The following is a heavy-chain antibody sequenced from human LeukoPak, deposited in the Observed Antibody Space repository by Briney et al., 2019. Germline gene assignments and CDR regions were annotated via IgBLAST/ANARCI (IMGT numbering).Heavy chain of an antibody. CDR1: GFTFSSYA. V-gene: IGHV3-23*01. CDR2: ISGASGGST. CDR3: ARGGSSSWYPNFDY. J-gene: IGHJ4*02. D-gene: IGHD6-13*01. Sequence: GGSLRLSCAASGFTFSSYAMTWVRQAPEKGLEWVSIISGASGGSTYYADSVKGRFTISRDNSKNTLYLQMNSLRAEDTALYYCARGGSSSWYPNFDYWGQGTLVTVSS.